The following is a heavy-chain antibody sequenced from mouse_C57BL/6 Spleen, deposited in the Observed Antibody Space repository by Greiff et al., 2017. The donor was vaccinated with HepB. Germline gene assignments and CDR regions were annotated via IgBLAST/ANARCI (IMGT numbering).Heavy chain of an antibody. J-gene: IGHJ2*01. CDR2: IDPENGDT. CDR3: ITVGDYDFYYLDY. V-gene: IGHV14-4*01. D-gene: IGHD2-4*01. Sequence: EVHLVESGAELVRPGASVKLSCTASGFNIKDDYMHWVKQRPEQGLEWIGWIDPENGDTEYASKFQGKATITADTSSNTAYLQLSSLTSEDTAVYYCITVGDYDFYYLDYGGQGTTLTVSS. CDR1: GFNIKDDY.